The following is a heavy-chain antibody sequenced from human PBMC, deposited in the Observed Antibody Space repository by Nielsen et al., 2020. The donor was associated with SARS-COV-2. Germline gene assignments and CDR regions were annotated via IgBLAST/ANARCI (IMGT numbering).Heavy chain of an antibody. CDR2: IGTAGDT. Sequence: GESLKISCAASGFTFSSYDMHWVRQATGKGLEWVSAIGTAGDTYYPGSVKGRFTISRDNSKNTLYLQMNSLRAEDTAVYYCAKGPGYGFYYGMDVWGQGTTVTVSS. V-gene: IGHV3-13*04. J-gene: IGHJ6*02. CDR1: GFTFSSYD. CDR3: AKGPGYGFYYGMDV. D-gene: IGHD3-9*01.